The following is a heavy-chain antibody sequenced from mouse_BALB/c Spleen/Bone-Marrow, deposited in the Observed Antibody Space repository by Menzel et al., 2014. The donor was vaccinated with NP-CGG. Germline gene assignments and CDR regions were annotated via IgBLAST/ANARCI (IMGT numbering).Heavy chain of an antibody. J-gene: IGHJ4*01. CDR2: ISSGGSYT. V-gene: IGHV5-9*02. D-gene: IGHD2-12*01. CDR3: ARQLLYAMDY. CDR1: GFAFSSYE. Sequence: DVKLVESGGGLVKPGGSLKLSCAASGFAFSSYEMSWARQTPEKRLEWVATISSGGSYTYYPDSVKGRFTISRDNARNTLYLQMSSLRSEDTALYYCARQLLYAMDYWGQGTSVTVSS.